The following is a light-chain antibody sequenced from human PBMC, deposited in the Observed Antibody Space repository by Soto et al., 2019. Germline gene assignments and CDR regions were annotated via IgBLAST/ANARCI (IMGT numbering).Light chain of an antibody. CDR2: WAS. V-gene: IGKV4-1*01. Sequence: DIVMTQSPDSLAVSLGERATINCKSSQSVLYSANNKNCLAWYQQKPGQPPKLLLYWASTRASGVPGRFSGSGSGTDFTLTISSLQAEDVAVYYCQQYYSTPRTFGQGTKVEIK. CDR1: QSVLYSANNKNC. CDR3: QQYYSTPRT. J-gene: IGKJ1*01.